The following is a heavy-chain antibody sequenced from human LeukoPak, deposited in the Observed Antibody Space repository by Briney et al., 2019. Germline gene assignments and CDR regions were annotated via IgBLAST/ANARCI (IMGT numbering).Heavy chain of an antibody. V-gene: IGHV3-53*01. CDR1: GFTVSIND. J-gene: IGHJ4*02. CDR2: IYSGGNT. Sequence: GGSLRLSCAASGFTVSINDMSWVRQAPGKGLEWVSVIYSGGNTYYADSVKGRFTISRDDSKNTVYLQMNSLRAEDAAVYYCARGETSSYDYWGQGTLVTVSS. CDR3: ARGETSSYDY. D-gene: IGHD2-2*01.